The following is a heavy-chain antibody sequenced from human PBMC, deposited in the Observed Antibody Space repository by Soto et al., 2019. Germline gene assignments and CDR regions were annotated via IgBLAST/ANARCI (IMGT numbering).Heavy chain of an antibody. J-gene: IGHJ4*02. D-gene: IGHD1-26*01. CDR2: ISYDGSNK. CDR3: ARDGRPFILSGSYGEPYFDY. CDR1: GFTFSSYA. V-gene: IGHV3-30-3*01. Sequence: GGSLRLSCAASGFTFSSYAMHWVRQAPGKGLEWVAVISYDGSNKYYADSVKGRFTISRDNSKNTLYLQMNSLRAEDTAVYYCARDGRPFILSGSYGEPYFDYWGQGTLVTVSS.